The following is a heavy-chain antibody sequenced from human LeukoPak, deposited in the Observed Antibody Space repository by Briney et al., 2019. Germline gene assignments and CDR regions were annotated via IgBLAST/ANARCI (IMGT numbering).Heavy chain of an antibody. V-gene: IGHV3-30*02. CDR3: AKVAGSSGGPFDY. J-gene: IGHJ4*02. CDR1: AFTFSSYG. CDR2: IRYDGSNK. D-gene: IGHD6-19*01. Sequence: PGGSLRLSCAASAFTFSSYGMHWVRQAPGKGLEWVAFIRYDGSNKYYADSVKGRFTISRDNSKNTLYLQMNSLRAEDTAVYYCAKVAGSSGGPFDYWGQGTLVTVSS.